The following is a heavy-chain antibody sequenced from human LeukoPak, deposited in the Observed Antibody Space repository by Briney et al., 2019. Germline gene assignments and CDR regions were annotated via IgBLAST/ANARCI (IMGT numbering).Heavy chain of an antibody. J-gene: IGHJ4*02. CDR1: GFIFDDYA. D-gene: IGHD6-13*01. CDR3: AKDLAAADPFNY. V-gene: IGHV3-30*02. CDR2: IQYDGSYK. Sequence: GGSLRLSCAASGFIFDDYAMHWVRQAPGKGLEWVAFIQYDGSYKYYADSVKGRFTISRDNSKNTLYLQMNSLRAEDTAVYYCAKDLAAADPFNYWGQGTLVTVSS.